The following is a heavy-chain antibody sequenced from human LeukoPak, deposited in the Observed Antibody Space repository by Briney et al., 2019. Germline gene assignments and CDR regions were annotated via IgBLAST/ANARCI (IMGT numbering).Heavy chain of an antibody. CDR1: GYTFTSYG. CDR2: ISAYNGNT. V-gene: IGHV1-18*01. Sequence: ASVKVSCKASGYTFTSYGISWVRQAPGQGLEWMGWISAYNGNTNYAQKLQGRVTMTTDTSTSTAHMELRSLRSDDTAVYYCARGSPYDFWSGPYYFDYWGQGTLVTVSS. J-gene: IGHJ4*02. D-gene: IGHD3-3*01. CDR3: ARGSPYDFWSGPYYFDY.